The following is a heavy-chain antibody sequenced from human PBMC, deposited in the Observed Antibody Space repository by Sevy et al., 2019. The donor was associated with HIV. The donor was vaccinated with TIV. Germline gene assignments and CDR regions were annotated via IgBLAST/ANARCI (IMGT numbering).Heavy chain of an antibody. CDR3: AKSPPGGSTSPSFDC. J-gene: IGHJ4*02. Sequence: GGSLRLSCAASGFAFSSYAMSWVRQAPGKGLEWVSAISGSGGSSYYADSVKGRFTISRDNSKNMLYLQRNSLRAEDTAVYYCAKSPPGGSTSPSFDCWGQGTLVTVSS. V-gene: IGHV3-23*01. D-gene: IGHD1-26*01. CDR1: GFAFSSYA. CDR2: ISGSGGSS.